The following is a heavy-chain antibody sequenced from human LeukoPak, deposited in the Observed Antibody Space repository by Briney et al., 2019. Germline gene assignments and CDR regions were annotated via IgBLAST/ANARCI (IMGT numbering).Heavy chain of an antibody. D-gene: IGHD3-22*01. CDR3: ARDSYYDSNWFDP. Sequence: ASVKVSCKASGYAFTSYDINWVRQATGQGLEWMGWMNPNSGNTGYAQKFQGRVTITRNTSISTAYMELSSLRSEDTAVYYCARDSYYDSNWFDPWGQGTLVTVSS. CDR1: GYAFTSYD. V-gene: IGHV1-8*03. J-gene: IGHJ5*02. CDR2: MNPNSGNT.